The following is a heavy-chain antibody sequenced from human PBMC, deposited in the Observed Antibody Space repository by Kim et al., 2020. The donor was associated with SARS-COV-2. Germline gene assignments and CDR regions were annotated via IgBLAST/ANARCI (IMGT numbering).Heavy chain of an antibody. J-gene: IGHJ5*02. CDR2: INHSGST. V-gene: IGHV4-34*01. CDR3: AREVVVIAIFYWFDP. CDR1: GGSFSGYY. D-gene: IGHD2-21*01. Sequence: SETLSLTCAVYGGSFSGYYWSWIRQPPGKGLEWIGEINHSGSTNYNPSLKGRVTISVDTSKNQFSLKLSSVTAADTAVYYCAREVVVIAIFYWFDPWGQGTLVTVSS.